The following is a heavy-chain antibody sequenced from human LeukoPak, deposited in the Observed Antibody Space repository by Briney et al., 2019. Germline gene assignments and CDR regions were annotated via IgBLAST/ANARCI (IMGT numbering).Heavy chain of an antibody. V-gene: IGHV4-61*01. J-gene: IGHJ4*02. CDR2: ISYSGST. Sequence: TSSETLSLTCTVSGGSVSSGSYYWSWIRQPPGKGLEWIGYISYSGSTNYNPSLKSRVTISVDRSKNQFSLKLSSVTAADTAVYYCARGQTGVAFDYWGQGTLVTVSS. CDR1: GGSVSSGSYY. D-gene: IGHD3-3*01. CDR3: ARGQTGVAFDY.